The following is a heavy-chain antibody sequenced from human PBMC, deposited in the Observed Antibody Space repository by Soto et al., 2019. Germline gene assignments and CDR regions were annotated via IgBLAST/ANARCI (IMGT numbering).Heavy chain of an antibody. Sequence: GSLRLSCATAGGTFSRYAMHWVRQAPGKGLEWVAVISYDGSNKYYADSVKGRFTISRDNSKNTLYLQMNSLRAEDTAVYYCASSEYYDSSEGLFDYWGQGTLVTVSS. CDR1: GGTFSRYA. CDR2: ISYDGSNK. D-gene: IGHD3-22*01. J-gene: IGHJ4*02. V-gene: IGHV3-30-3*01. CDR3: ASSEYYDSSEGLFDY.